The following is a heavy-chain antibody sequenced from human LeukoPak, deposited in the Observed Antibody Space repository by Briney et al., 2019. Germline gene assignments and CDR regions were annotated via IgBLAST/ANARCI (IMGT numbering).Heavy chain of an antibody. CDR1: GGTFSSYA. J-gene: IGHJ4*02. D-gene: IGHD2-2*01. CDR3: ARDLDCSSTSCSSDY. Sequence: SVKVSCKASGGTFSSYAISWVRQAPGQGLEWMGGIIPIFGTANYAQKFQGRVTITADESTSTAYMELSSLRSEDTAVYYCARDLDCSSTSCSSDYWGQGTLVTVSS. V-gene: IGHV1-69*13. CDR2: IIPIFGTA.